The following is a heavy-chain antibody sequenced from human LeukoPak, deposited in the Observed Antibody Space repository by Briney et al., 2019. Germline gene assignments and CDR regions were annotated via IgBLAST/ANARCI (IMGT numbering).Heavy chain of an antibody. D-gene: IGHD3-10*01. CDR3: ARLRITMVRGASFDY. Sequence: SETLSLTCTVSGGSISSYYWSWIRQPPGKGLEWIGYIYYSGSTNYNPSLKSRVTISVDTSKNQFSLKLSSVTAADTAVYYCARLRITMVRGASFDYWGQGTLVTVSS. V-gene: IGHV4-59*01. J-gene: IGHJ4*02. CDR2: IYYSGST. CDR1: GGSISSYY.